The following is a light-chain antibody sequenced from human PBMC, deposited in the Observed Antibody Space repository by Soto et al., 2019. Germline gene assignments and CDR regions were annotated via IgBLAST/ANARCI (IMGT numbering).Light chain of an antibody. V-gene: IGKV4-1*01. J-gene: IGKJ4*01. CDR2: WAS. CDR3: QQYYSTPLT. CDR1: QSVLYSSNNKNY. Sequence: DIVMTQSPDSLAVSLGERATINCKSSQSVLYSSNNKNYLAWYQQKPGQPPKLLIYWASTRESRVPDRFSGSGSGTDFTLTISSLQAEDVAVYCCQQYYSTPLTFGGGTKVEIK.